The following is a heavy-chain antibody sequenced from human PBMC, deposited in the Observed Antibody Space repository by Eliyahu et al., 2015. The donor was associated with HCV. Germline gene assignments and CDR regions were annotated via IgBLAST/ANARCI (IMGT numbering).Heavy chain of an antibody. CDR3: ARGVSARGVDVIDL. D-gene: IGHD1-26*01. J-gene: IGHJ3*01. CDR2: IYITGST. Sequence: QMQLQESGPRLVKPSQTLSLTCAVSGGSMNTGGYYWIWMRQHPGKGLEWIGYIYITGSTYYNTSLRGRVSISVDTSKNQFFLNMSPLSAADTAVYYCARGVSARGVDVIDLWGQGTMVSVSS. V-gene: IGHV4-31*11. CDR1: GGSMNTGGYY.